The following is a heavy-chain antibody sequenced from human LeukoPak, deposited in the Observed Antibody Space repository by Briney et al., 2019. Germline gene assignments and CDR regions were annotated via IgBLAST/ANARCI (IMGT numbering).Heavy chain of an antibody. CDR2: ISSSSRPI. J-gene: IGHJ4*02. CDR3: ARSPITMIVVPLDF. CDR1: GFSFSSYS. D-gene: IGHD3-22*01. V-gene: IGHV3-48*02. Sequence: PGGSLSLSCAASGFSFSSYSMNWRRLAPGKGLGWVSYISSSSRPIDYADSVKGLFTIARDNAKNALSLQMNSLRDEDTAVYYCARSPITMIVVPLDFWGQGNLVTVSS.